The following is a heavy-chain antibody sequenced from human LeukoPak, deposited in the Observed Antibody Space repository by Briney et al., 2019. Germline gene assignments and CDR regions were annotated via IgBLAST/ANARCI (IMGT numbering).Heavy chain of an antibody. V-gene: IGHV1-2*02. CDR3: ARGPVYYGSGSYYNWFDP. CDR1: GYTFTGYY. CDR2: ISPNSGGT. D-gene: IGHD3-10*01. Sequence: GASVKLSCKASGYTFTGYYMHWVRQAPGQGLEWMGWISPNSGGTNYAQKFQGRVTMTRDTSISTAYMELSRLRSDDTAVYYCARGPVYYGSGSYYNWFDPWGQGTLVTVSS. J-gene: IGHJ5*02.